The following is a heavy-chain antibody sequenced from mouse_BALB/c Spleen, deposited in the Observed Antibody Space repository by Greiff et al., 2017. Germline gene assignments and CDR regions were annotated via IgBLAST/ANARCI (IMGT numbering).Heavy chain of an antibody. CDR3: ARSETARAPFAY. J-gene: IGHJ3*01. CDR2: IDPANGNT. CDR1: GFNIKDTY. D-gene: IGHD3-2*01. Sequence: EVKLQESGAELVKPGASVKLSCTASGFNIKDTYMHWVKQRPEQGLEWIGRIDPANGNTKYDPKFQGKATITADTSSNTAYLQLSSLTSEDTAVYYCARSETARAPFAYWGQGTLVTVSA. V-gene: IGHV14-3*02.